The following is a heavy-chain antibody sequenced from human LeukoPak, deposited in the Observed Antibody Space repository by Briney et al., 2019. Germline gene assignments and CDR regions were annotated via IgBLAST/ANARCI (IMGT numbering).Heavy chain of an antibody. CDR2: ISGSGDSA. Sequence: GGSLRLSCAASGFTFSSFGMSWVRQAPGKGLEWVSGISGSGDSAYYADSVKGRFAISRDNAKNPLYLQMNSLRAEDTAVYYCAELGITMIGGVWGKGTTVTISS. D-gene: IGHD3-10*02. V-gene: IGHV3-23*01. CDR3: AELGITMIGGV. J-gene: IGHJ6*04. CDR1: GFTFSSFG.